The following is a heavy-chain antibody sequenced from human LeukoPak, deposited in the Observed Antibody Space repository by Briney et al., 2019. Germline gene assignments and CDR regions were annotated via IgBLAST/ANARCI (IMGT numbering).Heavy chain of an antibody. Sequence: SQTLSLTCAISGDSFSSNSAAWNWIRQSPARGLEWLGRTYYRSKWSSDYAVFVKSRISINSDTSKNQFSLQLNSVTPEDTAVYYCVRGAFIAAAGLFDSWGQGTLVTVSS. D-gene: IGHD6-13*01. CDR1: GDSFSSNSAA. V-gene: IGHV6-1*01. J-gene: IGHJ4*02. CDR2: TYYRSKWSS. CDR3: VRGAFIAAAGLFDS.